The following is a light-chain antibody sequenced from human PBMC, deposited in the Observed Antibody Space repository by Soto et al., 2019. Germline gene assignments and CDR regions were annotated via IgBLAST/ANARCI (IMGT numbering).Light chain of an antibody. CDR2: EVS. V-gene: IGLV2-14*01. CDR1: SGDVGGYYY. J-gene: IGLJ1*01. Sequence: QSALTQPASVSGSPGQSITISCTGTSGDVGGYYYVSWYQQLPGKAPKLMISEVSNRPSGVSNRFSGSKSGNTASLTISGLQAEDEADYSCSSYTAGGSIFGTGTKVTVL. CDR3: SSYTAGGSI.